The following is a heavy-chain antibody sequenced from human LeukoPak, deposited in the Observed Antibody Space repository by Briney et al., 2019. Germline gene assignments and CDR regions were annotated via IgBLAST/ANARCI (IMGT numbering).Heavy chain of an antibody. D-gene: IGHD2-15*01. J-gene: IGHJ4*02. V-gene: IGHV4-61*02. CDR1: SGSVSSGSSY. Sequence: SETLSLTCTVSSGSVSSGSSYWSWIRQPAGKGLECIGRIYTSGTTDYNPSLKGRVTISLDTSKNQVSLRLTSVTAADTAVYYCARVYCTGGNCYHFDYWGQGTLVTVSS. CDR3: ARVYCTGGNCYHFDY. CDR2: IYTSGTT.